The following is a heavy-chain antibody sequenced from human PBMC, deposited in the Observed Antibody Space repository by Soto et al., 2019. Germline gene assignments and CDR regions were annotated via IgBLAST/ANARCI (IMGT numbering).Heavy chain of an antibody. CDR1: GGSISSGGYY. CDR2: IYYSGST. CDR3: AEGYGDYIGNYYYGMDV. V-gene: IGHV4-31*03. D-gene: IGHD4-17*01. J-gene: IGHJ6*02. Sequence: SETLSLTCTVSGGSISSGGYYWSWIRQHPGKGLEWIGYIYYSGSTYYNPSLKSRVTISVDTSKNQFSLKLSSVTAADTAVYYCAEGYGDYIGNYYYGMDVWGQGTTVTVSS.